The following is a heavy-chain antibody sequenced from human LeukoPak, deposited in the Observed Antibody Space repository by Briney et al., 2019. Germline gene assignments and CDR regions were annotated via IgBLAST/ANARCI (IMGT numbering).Heavy chain of an antibody. Sequence: PGGSLRLSCATSGFTFNIYWMQWVRQVPGKGLVWVSRIDSNGGGATYADSVKGRFTTSRDSGNNTMYLQMNSLRAEDTAIYYCARAKYSSRWSLDYWGQGALVTVSS. CDR1: GFTFNIYW. CDR3: ARAKYSSRWSLDY. D-gene: IGHD6-13*01. J-gene: IGHJ4*02. V-gene: IGHV3-74*03. CDR2: IDSNGGGA.